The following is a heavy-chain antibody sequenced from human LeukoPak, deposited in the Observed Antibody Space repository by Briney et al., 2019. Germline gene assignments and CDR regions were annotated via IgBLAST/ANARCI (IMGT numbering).Heavy chain of an antibody. CDR1: GFTFSNYW. D-gene: IGHD1-7*01. V-gene: IGHV3-74*01. J-gene: IGHJ4*02. CDR2: INPDGSTI. Sequence: GGSLRLSCAASGFTFSNYWVHWVRQAPGKGLVWVSRINPDGSTINYADSVKGRFTISRDNAKNTLYLQMNSLRAEDTAVYYCATAGNYRFDYWGQGTLVPVSS. CDR3: ATAGNYRFDY.